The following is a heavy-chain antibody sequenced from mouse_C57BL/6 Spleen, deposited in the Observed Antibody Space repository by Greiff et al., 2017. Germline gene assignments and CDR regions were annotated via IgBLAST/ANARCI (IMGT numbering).Heavy chain of an antibody. Sequence: QVHVKQSGPGLVQPSQSLSITCTVSGFSLTSYGVHWVRQSPGKGLEWLGVIWRGGSTDYNAAFMSRLSITKDNSKSQVFFKMNSLQADDTAIYYCAKNAIYDGYYFDYWGQGTTLTVSS. V-gene: IGHV2-5*01. CDR3: AKNAIYDGYYFDY. J-gene: IGHJ2*01. CDR1: GFSLTSYG. D-gene: IGHD2-3*01. CDR2: IWRGGST.